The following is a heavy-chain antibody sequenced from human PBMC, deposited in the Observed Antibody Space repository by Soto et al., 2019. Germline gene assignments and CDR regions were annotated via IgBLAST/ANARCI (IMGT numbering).Heavy chain of an antibody. Sequence: SVRVSWKACGGTFSSYAISWVRQAPGQGLEWMGGIIPIFGTANYAQKFQGRVTITADESTSTAYMELSSLRSEDTAVYYCASYTRIRRVATIPDWRDYYSNGMDALGQGNTVTVSS. V-gene: IGHV1-69*13. CDR1: GGTFSSYA. D-gene: IGHD5-12*01. J-gene: IGHJ6*02. CDR3: ASYTRIRRVATIPDWRDYYSNGMDA. CDR2: IIPIFGTA.